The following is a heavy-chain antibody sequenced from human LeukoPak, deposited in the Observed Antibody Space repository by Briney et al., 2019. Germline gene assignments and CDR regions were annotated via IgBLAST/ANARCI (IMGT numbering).Heavy chain of an antibody. CDR3: ARGIWSARTVDYYLDY. CDR2: INAGNGHT. Sequence: SVKVSCKASGYTFTSYAIHWVRQAPGQRCEWMGWINAGNGHTKYSQNFQGRVTITRDSSASTAYMELSSLTSGDTAVYYCARGIWSARTVDYYLDYWGQGTLVTVSS. CDR1: GYTFTSYA. D-gene: IGHD2-21*01. J-gene: IGHJ4*02. V-gene: IGHV1-3*01.